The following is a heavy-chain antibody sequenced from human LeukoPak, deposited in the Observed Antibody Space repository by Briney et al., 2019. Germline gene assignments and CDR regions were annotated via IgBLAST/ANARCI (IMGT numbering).Heavy chain of an antibody. CDR2: INPSGGST. CDR1: GYTFTSYY. Sequence: ASVKVSCKASGYTFTSYYMHWVRQAPGQGLEWMGIINPSGGSTSYAQKFQGRVTMTRDTSTSTVYMELSSLRSEDTAVYYCARGLLFSHYYYYGMDVWGQGTTVTVSS. CDR3: ARGLLFSHYYYYGMDV. J-gene: IGHJ6*02. V-gene: IGHV1-46*01. D-gene: IGHD2-21*02.